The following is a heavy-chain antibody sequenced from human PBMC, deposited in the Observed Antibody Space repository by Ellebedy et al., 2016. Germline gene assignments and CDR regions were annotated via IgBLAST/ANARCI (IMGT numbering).Heavy chain of an antibody. CDR2: IYYSGRT. J-gene: IGHJ5*01. CDR3: ARSRFVFTGRVDNWFDS. CDR1: GGSISSDY. Sequence: SETLSLXXTVSGGSISSDYWSWIRQPPGKELEWIGYIYYSGRTNYNPSLKSRVTISVDTSKNQFSLKLSSVTAADTAVYYCARSRFVFTGRVDNWFDSWGQGTLVTVSS. V-gene: IGHV4-59*01. D-gene: IGHD2-15*01.